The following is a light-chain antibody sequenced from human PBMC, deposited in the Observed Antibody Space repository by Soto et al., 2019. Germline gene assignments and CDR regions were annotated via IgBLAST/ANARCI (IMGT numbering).Light chain of an antibody. J-gene: IGKJ2*01. CDR1: QTIGSW. Sequence: DIQMTQSPSTLSASVGDRVTVTCRASQTIGSWLAWYQQKPGRAPKLLIFDASSLESGVPSRFSGSGSGTDFTLTISSLQPEDFATYYCLQDYIYTPTFGQGTKLEIK. CDR2: DAS. CDR3: LQDYIYTPT. V-gene: IGKV1-5*01.